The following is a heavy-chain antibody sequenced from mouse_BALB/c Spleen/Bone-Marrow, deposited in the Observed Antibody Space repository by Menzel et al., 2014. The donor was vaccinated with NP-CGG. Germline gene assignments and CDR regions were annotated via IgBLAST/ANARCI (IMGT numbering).Heavy chain of an antibody. CDR1: GFTFSSYG. CDR3: ARDYDYDY. J-gene: IGHJ2*01. D-gene: IGHD2-4*01. V-gene: IGHV5-6-3*01. Sequence: EVKLLESGGGLAQPGGSRKLSCAASGFTFSSYGMSWVRQTPDKRLELVATINSNGGSTYYPDSVKGRFTISRDNAKNTLYLQMSSLKSEDTAMYYCARDYDYDYWGQGTTLTVSS. CDR2: INSNGGST.